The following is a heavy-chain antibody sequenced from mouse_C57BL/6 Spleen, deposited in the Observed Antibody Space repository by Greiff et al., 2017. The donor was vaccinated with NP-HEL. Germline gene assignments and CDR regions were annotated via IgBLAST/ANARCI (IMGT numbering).Heavy chain of an antibody. Sequence: QVHLQQPGADLVQPGASVKVSCKASGYTFTSYWMHWVQQRPGQGLEWIGRIHPSASDTNYTQKFKGKATLTVDKSSSTAYMQLSSLTSEDSAVYYCARSNYGGWYFDVWGTGTTVTVSS. CDR3: ARSNYGGWYFDV. CDR1: GYTFTSYW. D-gene: IGHD2-5*01. CDR2: IHPSASDT. J-gene: IGHJ1*03. V-gene: IGHV1-74*01.